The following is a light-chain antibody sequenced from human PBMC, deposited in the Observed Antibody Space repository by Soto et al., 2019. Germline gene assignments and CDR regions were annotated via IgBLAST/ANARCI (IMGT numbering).Light chain of an antibody. CDR1: QSVSTY. CDR3: QHRRNWPWT. J-gene: IGKJ1*01. V-gene: IGKV3-11*01. Sequence: EIVLTQSPATLSLFPGERATLSCRASQSVSTYLGWYQQKPGQAPRLLIYDASNRATGIPGRFSGSGSGTDFTLTISSLEPEDFAVYYCQHRRNWPWTFGQGTKVEVK. CDR2: DAS.